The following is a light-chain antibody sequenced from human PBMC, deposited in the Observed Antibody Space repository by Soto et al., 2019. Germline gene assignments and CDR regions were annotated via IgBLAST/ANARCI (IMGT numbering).Light chain of an antibody. CDR1: SSNIGHNY. V-gene: IGLV1-51*01. CDR2: DND. J-gene: IGLJ2*01. CDR3: GAWDTSLSAWV. Sequence: QSVLTQPPSVSAAPGQKVTISCSGGSSNIGHNYVSWYQQLPGTAPKLLIYDNDKRPSGIPDRLSGSKSGTSATLVISGLQTGDEADYRCGAWDTSLSAWVFGGGTKLTGL.